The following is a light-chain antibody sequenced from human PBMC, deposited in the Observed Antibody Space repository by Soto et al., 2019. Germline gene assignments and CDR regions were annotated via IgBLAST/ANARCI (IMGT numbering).Light chain of an antibody. CDR3: SSYTSSSTSPYV. CDR1: SSDVGGYNY. CDR2: DVS. J-gene: IGLJ1*01. V-gene: IGLV2-14*01. Sequence: QSALTQPASVSGSPGKSITISCTGTSSDVGGYNYVSWYQQHPGKAPKLMIYDVSNRPSGVSNRFSGSKSGNTASLTISGLQAEDEADYYCSSYTSSSTSPYVFGTGTKLTVL.